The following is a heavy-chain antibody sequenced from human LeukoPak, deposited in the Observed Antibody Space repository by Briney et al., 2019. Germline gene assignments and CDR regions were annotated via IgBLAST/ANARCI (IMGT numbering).Heavy chain of an antibody. J-gene: IGHJ6*02. CDR3: ASPVRGVIAYGMDV. V-gene: IGHV3-66*02. CDR2: IYSGGST. CDR1: GFTVSSNY. Sequence: PGGSLRLSCAASGFTVSSNYMSWVRQAPGKGLEWVSVIYSGGSTYYADSVKGRFTISRDNSKNTLYLQMNSLRAEDTAVYYCASPVRGVIAYGMDVWGQGTTVTVSS. D-gene: IGHD3-10*01.